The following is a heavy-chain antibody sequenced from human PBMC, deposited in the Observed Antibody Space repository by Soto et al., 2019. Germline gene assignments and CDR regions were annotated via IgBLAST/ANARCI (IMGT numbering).Heavy chain of an antibody. CDR2: VYWDDDK. Sequence: QITLKESGPTLVKPTQTLTLTCSFSGFSLSTSGVAAGWIRQRPGKGLEWLALVYWDDDKRYSPSLRDRLNITKDTSNTKFFLTMTNMDPADTATYYCAHSQGYRIFGVVIGAHWFDPWGQGIMVTVSS. CDR3: AHSQGYRIFGVVIGAHWFDP. D-gene: IGHD3-3*01. V-gene: IGHV2-5*02. CDR1: GFSLSTSGVA. J-gene: IGHJ5*02.